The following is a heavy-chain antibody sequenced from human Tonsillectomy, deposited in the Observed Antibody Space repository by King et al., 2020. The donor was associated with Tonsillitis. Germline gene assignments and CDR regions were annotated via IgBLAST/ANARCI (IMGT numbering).Heavy chain of an antibody. CDR1: GFTFSRYG. V-gene: IGHV3-30*18. J-gene: IGHJ2*01. CDR2: IGNDGSVT. CDR3: AKEIKQVAGDWYFDL. D-gene: IGHD6-19*01. Sequence: VQLVESGGGVVQPGRSLRLSCAASGFTFSRYGMHWVRQSPGEGLEWVAVIGNDGSVTYYADSVKGLFTLSRDNSKNTLYMQMNSLRVEDTAVYYCAKEIKQVAGDWYFDLWGRGTLVTVSS.